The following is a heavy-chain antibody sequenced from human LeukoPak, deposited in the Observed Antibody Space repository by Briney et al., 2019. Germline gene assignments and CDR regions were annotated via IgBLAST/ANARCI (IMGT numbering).Heavy chain of an antibody. V-gene: IGHV3-74*01. CDR2: INTDGSST. J-gene: IGHJ4*02. Sequence: PGGSLRLSCAASGFTFSSYWMHWVRQAPGKGLVWVSRINTDGSSTSYADSVKGRCTISRDNAKNTLYLQMNSLRAEDTAVYYCARADWEHGSYYHYFDYWGQGTLVTVSS. D-gene: IGHD1-26*01. CDR3: ARADWEHGSYYHYFDY. CDR1: GFTFSSYW.